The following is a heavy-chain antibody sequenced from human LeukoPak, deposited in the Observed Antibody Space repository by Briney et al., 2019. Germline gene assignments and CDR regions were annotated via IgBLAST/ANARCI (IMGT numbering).Heavy chain of an antibody. J-gene: IGHJ4*02. CDR3: ATDRRTITGYYGGYDY. Sequence: GESLKISCKVSGYTLTELSMHWVRQAPGKGLEWMGGFDPEDGETIYAQKFQGRVTMTEDTSTDTAYMELSSLRSEDTAVYYCATDRRTITGYYGGYDYWGQGTLVTVSS. D-gene: IGHD1-20*01. CDR1: GYTLTELS. V-gene: IGHV1-24*01. CDR2: FDPEDGET.